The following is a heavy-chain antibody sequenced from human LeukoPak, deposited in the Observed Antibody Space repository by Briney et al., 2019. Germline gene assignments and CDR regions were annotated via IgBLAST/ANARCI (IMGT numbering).Heavy chain of an antibody. J-gene: IGHJ6*02. CDR3: ARRAVYYYYGMDV. Sequence: ASVKVSCKASGYTFTGYYMHWVRQAPGQGLERMGWINPNSGGTNYAQKFQGRITMTRDTSISTAYMEVSRLKSDDTAVYYCARRAVYYYYGMDVWGQGSTVTVSS. CDR1: GYTFTGYY. CDR2: INPNSGGT. D-gene: IGHD6-25*01. V-gene: IGHV1-2*02.